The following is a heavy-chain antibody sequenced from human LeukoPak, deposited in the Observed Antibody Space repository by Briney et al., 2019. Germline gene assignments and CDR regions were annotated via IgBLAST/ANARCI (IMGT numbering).Heavy chain of an antibody. CDR2: INYSGST. CDR1: GGSISNYY. D-gene: IGHD3-3*01. V-gene: IGHV4-59*01. Sequence: SETLSLTCAVSGGSISNYYWSWIRQPPGKGLEWIAYINYSGSTNYNPSLKSRVTISVDTSKNHFSLTLSSVTAADTAVYYCARFGGPHAFDIWGQGTMVTVSS. J-gene: IGHJ3*02. CDR3: ARFGGPHAFDI.